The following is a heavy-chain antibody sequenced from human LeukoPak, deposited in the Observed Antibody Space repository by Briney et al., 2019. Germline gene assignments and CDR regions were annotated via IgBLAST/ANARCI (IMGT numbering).Heavy chain of an antibody. Sequence: PSETLSLTCAVYGGSFSGYYWNWIRQPPGKGLEWIGEINHSGSTNYNPSLKSRVTISVDTSKNQFSLKLSSVTAADTAVYYCARAPRDWGQGTLVTVSS. CDR3: ARAPRD. V-gene: IGHV4-34*01. CDR1: GGSFSGYY. CDR2: INHSGST. J-gene: IGHJ4*02.